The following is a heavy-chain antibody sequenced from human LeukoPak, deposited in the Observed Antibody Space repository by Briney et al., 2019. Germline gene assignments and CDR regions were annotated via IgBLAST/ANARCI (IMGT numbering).Heavy chain of an antibody. V-gene: IGHV3-21*01. CDR3: ARDKSSMELERRRDY. J-gene: IGHJ4*02. Sequence: GGSLRLSCAASGFTFSNYAVNWVRQAPGKGLEWVSSISSSSSYIYYADSVKGRFTISRDNAKNSLYLQMNSLRAEDTAVYYCARDKSSMELERRRDYWGQGTLVTVSS. D-gene: IGHD1-1*01. CDR2: ISSSSSYI. CDR1: GFTFSNYA.